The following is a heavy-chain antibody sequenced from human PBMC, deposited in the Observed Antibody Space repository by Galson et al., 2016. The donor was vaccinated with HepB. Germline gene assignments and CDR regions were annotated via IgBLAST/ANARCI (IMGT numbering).Heavy chain of an antibody. CDR2: INSDGSST. CDR3: AGGPPYGEFDY. D-gene: IGHD3-10*01. Sequence: SLRLSCAASGFTFSSYWMHWVRQAPGKGLVWVSRINSDGSSTTYAGSVKGRFTISRDNAKNTLYLQMNGLKAEDTAVYYCAGGPPYGEFDYWGQGTLVTVSS. V-gene: IGHV3-74*01. CDR1: GFTFSSYW. J-gene: IGHJ4*02.